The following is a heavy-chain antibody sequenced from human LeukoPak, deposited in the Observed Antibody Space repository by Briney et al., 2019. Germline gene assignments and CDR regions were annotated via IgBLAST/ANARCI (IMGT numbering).Heavy chain of an antibody. CDR1: GFNFPIYT. CDR3: AKDGHCPDSICPTDIAVAGYVDS. Sequence: GGSLRLSCAAPGFNFPIYTMNWVRQAPGKGLEWVSIINYNGRNTYYADSVEGRFTISRDNSKNMVYLQMNSLRAEDTAIYYCAKDGHCPDSICPTDIAVAGYVDSWGQGTLVTVSS. D-gene: IGHD6-19*01. V-gene: IGHV3-23*01. J-gene: IGHJ4*02. CDR2: INYNGRNT.